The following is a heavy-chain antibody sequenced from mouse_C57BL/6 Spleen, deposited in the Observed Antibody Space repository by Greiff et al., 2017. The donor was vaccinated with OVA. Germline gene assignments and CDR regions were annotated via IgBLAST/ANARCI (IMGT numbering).Heavy chain of an antibody. CDR3: AIYYGSSYEYFDV. CDR2: ISSGSSTI. D-gene: IGHD1-1*01. J-gene: IGHJ1*03. V-gene: IGHV5-17*01. CDR1: GFTFSDYG. Sequence: EVKLVESGGGLVKPGGSLKLSCAASGFTFSDYGMHWVRQAPEKGLEWVAYISSGSSTIYYADTVKGRFTISRDNAKNTLFLQMTSLRSEDTAMYYCAIYYGSSYEYFDVWGTGTTVTVSS.